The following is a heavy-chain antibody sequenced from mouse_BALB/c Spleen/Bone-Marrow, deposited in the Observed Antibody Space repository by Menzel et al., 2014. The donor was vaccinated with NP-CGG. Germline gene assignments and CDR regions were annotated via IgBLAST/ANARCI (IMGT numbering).Heavy chain of an antibody. CDR2: ISSGSSTI. Sequence: EVERMETGVDLRQRGGSRMLSCAASEFTFSSFGIHWFRQAPEKGLEWVAYISSGSSTIYYADTVKGLFTISRDKPKNTLFLQMTSLRSEETAVYYCARGGNWDDF. V-gene: IGHV5-17*02. CDR1: EFTFSSFG. D-gene: IGHD4-1*01. CDR3: ARGGNWDDF. J-gene: IGHJ2*01.